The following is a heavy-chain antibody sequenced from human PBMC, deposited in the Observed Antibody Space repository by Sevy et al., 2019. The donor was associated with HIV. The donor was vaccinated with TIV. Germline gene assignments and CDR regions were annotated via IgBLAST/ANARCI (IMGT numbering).Heavy chain of an antibody. Sequence: ASVKVSCKASGYTFSSHTISWVRQAPGQGLEWMGWINTNTGNPRYAQGSTGRFVFSLDTSVSTTYLQINSLTAEDTAVYYCARGRDYTIFGFVFTEGAIYFDNWGQGTLVTVSS. V-gene: IGHV7-4-1*02. CDR2: INTNTGNP. J-gene: IGHJ4*02. CDR1: GYTFSSHT. D-gene: IGHD3-3*01. CDR3: ARGRDYTIFGFVFTEGAIYFDN.